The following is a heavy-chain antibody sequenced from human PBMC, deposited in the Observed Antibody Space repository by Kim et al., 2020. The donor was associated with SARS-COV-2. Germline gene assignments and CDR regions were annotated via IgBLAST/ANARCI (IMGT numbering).Heavy chain of an antibody. CDR3: VKSTLLRGVTLAGNAFDK. D-gene: IGHD3-10*01. CDR2: MTSSGDAT. J-gene: IGHJ3*02. CDR1: GFSFNTYA. V-gene: IGHV3-23*01. Sequence: GGSLRLSCAASGFSFNTYAMTWVRQAPGKGPEWVATMTSSGDATDYSDSVRGRFVISRDNARNMVFLQTNSLRADDTATYYCVKSTLLRGVTLAGNAFDKWGPGSLVSVSS.